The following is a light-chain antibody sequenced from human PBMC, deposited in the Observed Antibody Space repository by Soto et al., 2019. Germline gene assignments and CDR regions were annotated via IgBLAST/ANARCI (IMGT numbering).Light chain of an antibody. CDR2: DAS. Sequence: EIVLTQSPGTLSLSPGERATLSCRASQSVSNNYLAWYQQKPGQAPRLLIADASRRATGIQDRFSGSGSGTDFTLTISRLEPEDFAVYYCQQCARSPLTFGQGTKVEMK. CDR3: QQCARSPLT. CDR1: QSVSNNY. J-gene: IGKJ1*01. V-gene: IGKV3-20*01.